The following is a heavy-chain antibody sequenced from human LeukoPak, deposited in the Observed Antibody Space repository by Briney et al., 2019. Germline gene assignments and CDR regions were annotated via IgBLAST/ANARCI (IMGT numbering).Heavy chain of an antibody. CDR1: GFTFSSYW. J-gene: IGHJ4*02. CDR3: AKTGVLTGYGVYYFDY. Sequence: PGGSLRLSCAASGFTFSSYWMSWVRQAPGKGLEWVANIKQDGSEKYYVDSVKGRFTISRDNAKNSLYLQMNSLRAENTAVYYCAKTGVLTGYGVYYFDYWGQGTLVTVSS. V-gene: IGHV3-7*01. CDR2: IKQDGSEK. D-gene: IGHD3-9*01.